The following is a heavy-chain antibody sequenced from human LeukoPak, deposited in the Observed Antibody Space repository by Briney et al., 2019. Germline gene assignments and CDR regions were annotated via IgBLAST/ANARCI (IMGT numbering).Heavy chain of an antibody. D-gene: IGHD3-22*01. CDR2: ISGSGGST. CDR3: AKYYYDSSGYDAFDI. Sequence: GGSLSLCCAASGFTFSSYAMSWVRQAPGKGLEWVSAISGSGGSTYYADSVKGRFTISRDNSKNTLYLQMNSLRAEDTAVYYCAKYYYDSSGYDAFDIWGQGTMVTVSS. J-gene: IGHJ3*02. CDR1: GFTFSSYA. V-gene: IGHV3-23*01.